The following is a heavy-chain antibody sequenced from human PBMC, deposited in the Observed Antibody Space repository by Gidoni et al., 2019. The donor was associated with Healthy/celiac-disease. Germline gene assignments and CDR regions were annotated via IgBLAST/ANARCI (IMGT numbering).Heavy chain of an antibody. Sequence: QVQLQESGPGLVKPSETLSLTCTVSGGSISSYYWSWIRQPPGKGLEWIGYIYYSGSTNYNPSLKSRVTISVDTSKNQFSLKLSSVTAADTAVYYCASLGVAVGYFDYWGQGTLVTVSS. J-gene: IGHJ4*02. CDR1: GGSISSYY. CDR3: ASLGVAVGYFDY. CDR2: IYYSGST. D-gene: IGHD6-19*01. V-gene: IGHV4-59*01.